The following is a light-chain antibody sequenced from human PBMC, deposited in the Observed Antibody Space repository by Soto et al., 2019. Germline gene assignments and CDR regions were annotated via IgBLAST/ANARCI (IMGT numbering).Light chain of an antibody. CDR2: GSS. CDR1: QSVSNNY. J-gene: IGKJ2*01. V-gene: IGKV3-20*01. CDR3: RQYGSSPPYT. Sequence: EVVLTQSPGTLSLSPGERATLSCRASQSVSNNYFAWYQQKPGQAPRLLIFGSSDRATGIPDRFSGSGSGRDFTLTISRLEAEDFAVYYCRQYGSSPPYTFGQGTKLEIK.